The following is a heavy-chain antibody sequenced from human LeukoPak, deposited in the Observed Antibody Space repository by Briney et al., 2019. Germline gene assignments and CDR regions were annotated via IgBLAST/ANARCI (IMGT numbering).Heavy chain of an antibody. Sequence: PSETLSLTCTVSGYSISSGYYWGWIRQPPGKGLEWIGSIYHSGSTYYNPSLKSRVTISVDTSKNQFSLKLSSVTAADTAVYYCARESYDILTGSWFDPWGQGTLVTVSS. V-gene: IGHV4-38-2*02. D-gene: IGHD3-9*01. J-gene: IGHJ5*02. CDR3: ARESYDILTGSWFDP. CDR2: IYHSGST. CDR1: GYSISSGYY.